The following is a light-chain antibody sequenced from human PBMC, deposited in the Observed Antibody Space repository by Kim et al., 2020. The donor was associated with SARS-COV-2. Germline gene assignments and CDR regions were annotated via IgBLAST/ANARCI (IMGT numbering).Light chain of an antibody. Sequence: SYELTQPPSVSVSPGQTASITCSGDKLGDKYACWYQQKPGQSPVLVIYQDSKRPSGIPERFSGSNSGNTATLTISGTQAMDEADYYCQAWDSRNVVFG. CDR1: KLGDKY. CDR3: QAWDSRNVV. J-gene: IGLJ2*01. CDR2: QDS. V-gene: IGLV3-1*01.